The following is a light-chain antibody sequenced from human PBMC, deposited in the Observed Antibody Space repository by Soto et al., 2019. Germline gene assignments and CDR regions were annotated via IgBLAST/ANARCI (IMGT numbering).Light chain of an antibody. Sequence: NFMLTQPHSVSESPGETVTISCTGSGGSIATNYVQWHQQRPGSAPTTVIYEDDKRPSGVPDRFSGSIDRSSNSASLIISGLKTEDEADYYCQSHDSTNVVFGRGTQLTVL. J-gene: IGLJ2*01. CDR3: QSHDSTNVV. CDR1: GGSIATNY. V-gene: IGLV6-57*02. CDR2: EDD.